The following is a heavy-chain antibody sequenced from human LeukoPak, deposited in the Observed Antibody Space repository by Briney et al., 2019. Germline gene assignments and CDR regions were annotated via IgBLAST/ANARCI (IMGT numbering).Heavy chain of an antibody. CDR1: GFTFSSYS. Sequence: KAGGSLRLSCAASGFTFSSYSMNWVRQAPGKGLEWVSYISSGSSKVNYADSVKGRFTISRDNSKNTLYLQMDSLRAEDTAVYYCAKVSGFKITFGGVIDWGQGTRVTVSS. CDR2: ISSGSSKV. D-gene: IGHD3-16*02. V-gene: IGHV3-21*05. CDR3: AKVSGFKITFGGVID. J-gene: IGHJ4*02.